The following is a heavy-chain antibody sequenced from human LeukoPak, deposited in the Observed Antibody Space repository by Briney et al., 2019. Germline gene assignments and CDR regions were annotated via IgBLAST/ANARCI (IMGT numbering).Heavy chain of an antibody. J-gene: IGHJ2*01. CDR2: ISDSGST. D-gene: IGHD6-13*01. CDR1: GASLSSSVYY. CDR3: ARHFIAASDSNWYLDL. Sequence: SETLSLTCTVSGASLSSSVYYWGWIRQPPGKGLEWIGSISDSGSTYYNTSLTSRLTISVDTSKSQFSLKLSSVTAADTALYYCARHFIAASDSNWYLDLWDRGTRVTV. V-gene: IGHV4-39*01.